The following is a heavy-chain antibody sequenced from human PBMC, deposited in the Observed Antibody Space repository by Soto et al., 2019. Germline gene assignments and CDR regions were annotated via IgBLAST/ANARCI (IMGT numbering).Heavy chain of an antibody. D-gene: IGHD6-19*01. CDR2: ISGSGGST. Sequence: GGSLSLSCAASGFTFSSYAMSWVRQAPGKGLEWVSAISGSGGSTYYAGSVKGRFTISRDNSKNTLYLQMNSLRAEDTAVYYCAKGLKAAVAGASMDVWGQGTTVTVS. J-gene: IGHJ6*02. CDR1: GFTFSSYA. V-gene: IGHV3-23*01. CDR3: AKGLKAAVAGASMDV.